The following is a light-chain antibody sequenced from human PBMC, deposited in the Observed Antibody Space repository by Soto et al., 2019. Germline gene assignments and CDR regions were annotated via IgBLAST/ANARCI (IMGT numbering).Light chain of an antibody. CDR1: QSVSSD. CDR2: GAS. CDR3: QKYNYWPPLT. J-gene: IGKJ5*01. Sequence: EIVMTQSPATLSVSPGERATLSCRASQSVSSDLAWYQQKPGQAPRLLISGASNRATGIPDRFSGSGSGTESTLTISSLQSEDFAVYYCQKYNYWPPLTFGQGTRLEI. V-gene: IGKV3D-15*01.